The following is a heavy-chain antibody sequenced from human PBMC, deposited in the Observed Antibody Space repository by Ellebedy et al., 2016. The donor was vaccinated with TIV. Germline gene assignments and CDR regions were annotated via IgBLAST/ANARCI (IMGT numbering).Heavy chain of an antibody. D-gene: IGHD2-15*01. CDR1: GFTFSSYS. Sequence: GESLKISCAASGFTFSSYSMNWVRQAPGKGLEWVSYISSSSSTIYYADSVKGRFTISRDNDKNSLYLQMNSLRDEDTAVYYCARDERRYCSGGSCPWAYWGQGTLVTVSS. CDR2: ISSSSSTI. J-gene: IGHJ4*02. V-gene: IGHV3-48*02. CDR3: ARDERRYCSGGSCPWAY.